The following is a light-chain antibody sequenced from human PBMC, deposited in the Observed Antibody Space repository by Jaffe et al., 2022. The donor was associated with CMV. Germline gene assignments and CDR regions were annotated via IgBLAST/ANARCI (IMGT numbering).Light chain of an antibody. CDR1: SGDVGIYKY. Sequence: QSALTQPRSVSGSLGQSVSISCTGTSGDVGIYKYVSWYQHHPGKAPKLMIFDVSQRPSGVPDRFSGSKSGNTASLTISGLQAEDEADYFCCSYAGSYTYVFGTGTKVTVL. J-gene: IGLJ1*01. V-gene: IGLV2-11*01. CDR2: DVS. CDR3: CSYAGSYTYV.